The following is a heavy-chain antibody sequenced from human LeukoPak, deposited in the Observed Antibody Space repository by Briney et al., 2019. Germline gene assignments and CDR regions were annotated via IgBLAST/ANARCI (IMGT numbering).Heavy chain of an antibody. J-gene: IGHJ4*02. Sequence: SETLSLTCTVSGGSISSNTYYWGWIRQPPGKGLEWIGNIYYTGSTYYIPSLKSRVTISKDTSKNHFSLKLNSVTAADTAVYYCVVITGTTFDCWGQGSLVTVSS. CDR2: IYYTGST. D-gene: IGHD1-14*01. CDR1: GGSISSNTYY. V-gene: IGHV4-39*01. CDR3: VVITGTTFDC.